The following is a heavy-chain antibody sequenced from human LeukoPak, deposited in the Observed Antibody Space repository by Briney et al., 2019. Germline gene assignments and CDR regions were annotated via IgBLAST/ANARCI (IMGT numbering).Heavy chain of an antibody. CDR1: GGSFSGYY. V-gene: IGHV4-34*01. J-gene: IGHJ5*02. CDR3: ARRSQYNWFDP. Sequence: PSETLLLICAVYGGSFSGYYWSWIRQPPGKGLEWIGEINHSGSTNYNPSLKSRVTISVDTSKNQFSLKLSSVTAADTAVYYCARRSQYNWFDPWGQGTLVTVSS. CDR2: INHSGST.